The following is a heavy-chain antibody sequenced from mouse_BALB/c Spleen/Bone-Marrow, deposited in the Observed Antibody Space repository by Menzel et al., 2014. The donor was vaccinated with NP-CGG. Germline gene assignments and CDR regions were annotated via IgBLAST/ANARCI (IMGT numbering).Heavy chain of an antibody. D-gene: IGHD2-1*01. CDR3: ARLDGNYRYAMDY. CDR2: IYPGSGST. Sequence: VQLQESGPELVKPGASVKMSCKASGYTFXDYVITWVKQRTGQGLEWIGEIYPGSGSTYYNEKFKGKATLTADKSSNTAYMQLGSLTSEDSAVYFCARLDGNYRYAMDYWGQGTSVTVSS. J-gene: IGHJ4*01. V-gene: IGHV1-77*01. CDR1: GYTFXDYV.